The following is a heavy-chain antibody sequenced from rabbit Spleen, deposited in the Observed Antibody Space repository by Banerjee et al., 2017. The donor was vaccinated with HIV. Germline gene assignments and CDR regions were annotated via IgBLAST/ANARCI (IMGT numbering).Heavy chain of an antibody. D-gene: IGHD1-1*01. V-gene: IGHV1S45*01. CDR1: GVSFSDKDV. Sequence: EQLEESGGGLVKPEGSLTLTCKASGVSFSDKDVMCWVRQAPGKGLEWIACINIVTGKTVYASWVKGRFIMSRTSSTTVTLQMTSLTAADTATYFCARDLVAVIGWNFNLWGQGTLVTVS. CDR3: ARDLVAVIGWNFNL. J-gene: IGHJ4*01. CDR2: INIVTGKT.